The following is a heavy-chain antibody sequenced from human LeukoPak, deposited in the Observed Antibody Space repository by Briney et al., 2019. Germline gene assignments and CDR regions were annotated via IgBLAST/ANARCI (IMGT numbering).Heavy chain of an antibody. CDR2: IKQDGSEK. D-gene: IGHD6-19*01. V-gene: IGHV3-7*01. Sequence: PGGSLRLSCAASGFTFSAYWMNWVRQAPGKGLEWVANIKQDGSEKYYVDSVKGRFTISRDNAKNSLYLQMNSLRAEDTAVYFCAGGTGWVSDSWGQGTLVTVSS. J-gene: IGHJ4*02. CDR1: GFTFSAYW. CDR3: AGGTGWVSDS.